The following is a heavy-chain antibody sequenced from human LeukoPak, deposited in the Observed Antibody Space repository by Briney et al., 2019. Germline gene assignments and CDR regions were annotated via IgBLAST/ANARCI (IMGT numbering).Heavy chain of an antibody. D-gene: IGHD2-2*01. J-gene: IGHJ3*02. CDR3: ARGDIVVVPAATLGAFDI. Sequence: SVKVSCKASGGTFSSYAIIWVRQAPGQGLEWMGGIIPIFGTANYAQKFQGRVTITTDESTSTAYMELSSLRSEDTAVYYCARGDIVVVPAATLGAFDIRGQGTMVTVSS. V-gene: IGHV1-69*05. CDR2: IIPIFGTA. CDR1: GGTFSSYA.